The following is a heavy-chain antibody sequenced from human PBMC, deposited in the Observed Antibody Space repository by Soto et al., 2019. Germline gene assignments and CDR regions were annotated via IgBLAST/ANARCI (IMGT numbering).Heavy chain of an antibody. Sequence: PSETLSLTCAVSGGSISSSNWWSWVRQPPGKGLEWIGEIYHSGSTNYNPSLKSRVTISVDKSKNQFSLKLSSVTAADTAVYYCARKGTTGTYYFDYWGQGTLVTVSS. CDR3: ARKGTTGTYYFDY. CDR1: GGSISSSNW. D-gene: IGHD1-1*01. CDR2: IYHSGST. J-gene: IGHJ4*02. V-gene: IGHV4-4*02.